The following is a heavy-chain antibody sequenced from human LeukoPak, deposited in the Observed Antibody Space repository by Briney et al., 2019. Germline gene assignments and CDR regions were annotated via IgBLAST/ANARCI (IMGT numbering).Heavy chain of an antibody. D-gene: IGHD3-16*01. CDR2: ISGSGGST. V-gene: IGHV3-23*01. Sequence: GGSLRLSCAAFGFTFSSYAMSWVRQAPGKGLEWVSAISGSGGSTYYADSVKGRFTISRDNSRDTLYLQMNSLRAEDTAVYYCAKGYYDYVWGSYYFDYWGQGTLVTVSS. CDR3: AKGYYDYVWGSYYFDY. J-gene: IGHJ4*02. CDR1: GFTFSSYA.